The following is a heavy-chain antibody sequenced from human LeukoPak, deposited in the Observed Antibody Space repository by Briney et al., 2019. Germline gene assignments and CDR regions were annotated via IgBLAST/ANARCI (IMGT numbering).Heavy chain of an antibody. CDR1: GGSISSYY. CDR3: ARPPGDAFDI. Sequence: SETLSLTCTVSGGSISSYYWSWIRQPPGKGLEWIGYIYYSGSTNYNPSLKSRVTISVDTSKNQFSLKLSSVTAADTAVYYCARPPGDAFDIWGQGTMVTVSS. CDR2: IYYSGST. V-gene: IGHV4-59*08. J-gene: IGHJ3*02.